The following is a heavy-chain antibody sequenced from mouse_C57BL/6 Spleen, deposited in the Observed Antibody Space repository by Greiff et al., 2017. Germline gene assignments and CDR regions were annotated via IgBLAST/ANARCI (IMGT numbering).Heavy chain of an antibody. CDR2: INPNNGGT. CDR3: ARRITTAGYYFDY. D-gene: IGHD1-2*01. J-gene: IGHJ2*01. CDR1: GYTFTDYY. Sequence: EVQLQQSGPELVKPGASVKISCKASGYTFTDYYMNWVKQSHGKSLEWIGDINPNNGGTSYNQKFKGKATLTVDKSSSTAYMELRSLTSEDSAVYYCARRITTAGYYFDYWGQGTTLTVSS. V-gene: IGHV1-26*01.